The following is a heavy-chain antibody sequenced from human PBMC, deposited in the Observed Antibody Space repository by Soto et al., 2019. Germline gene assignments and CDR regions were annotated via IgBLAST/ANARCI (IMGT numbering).Heavy chain of an antibody. Sequence: QVQLVQSGAEVKKPGASVEVSCKASGYTFTNYYLHWVRQAPGQGLEWMGVMHPSGSSTTFALKFQGRVTMTGDTSTSTVSMELSSLKSDDTAVYYCARVGSSGWYDAFDIWGQGTVVTVSS. CDR3: ARVGSSGWYDAFDI. J-gene: IGHJ3*02. CDR1: GYTFTNYY. V-gene: IGHV1-46*03. CDR2: MHPSGSST. D-gene: IGHD6-19*01.